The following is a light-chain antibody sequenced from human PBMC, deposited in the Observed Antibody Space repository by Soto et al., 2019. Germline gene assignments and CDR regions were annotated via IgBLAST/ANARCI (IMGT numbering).Light chain of an antibody. V-gene: IGKV4-1*01. CDR2: WAS. Sequence: DIVLTQSPDSLAVSLGERATIICKSSQSVLSSSNNKNYLSWHQHKPGQPPKLLISWASTRESGVPDRFSGSGSGTDFTLTISSLQAEDVAVYYCQQHYSAPLTFGGGTKVDIK. CDR1: QSVLSSSNNKNY. J-gene: IGKJ4*01. CDR3: QQHYSAPLT.